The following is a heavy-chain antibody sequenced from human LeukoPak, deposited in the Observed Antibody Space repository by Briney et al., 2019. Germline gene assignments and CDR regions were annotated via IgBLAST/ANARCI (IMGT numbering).Heavy chain of an antibody. D-gene: IGHD3-3*01. CDR2: IKQDGSEK. CDR3: ARVGVLRFLEWLLYHPYYFDY. J-gene: IGHJ4*02. V-gene: IGHV3-7*01. CDR1: GFTFSSYW. Sequence: GGSLRLSCAASGFTFSSYWMSWVRQAPGKGLEWVANIKQDGSEKYYVDSVKGRFTISRDNAKNSLYLQMNSLRAEDTAAYYCARVGVLRFLEWLLYHPYYFDYWGQGTLVTVSS.